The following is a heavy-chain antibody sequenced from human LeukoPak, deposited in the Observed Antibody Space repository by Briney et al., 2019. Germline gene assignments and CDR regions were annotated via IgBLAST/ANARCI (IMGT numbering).Heavy chain of an antibody. J-gene: IGHJ6*03. CDR2: ISSSASTI. V-gene: IGHV3-48*03. CDR3: ARDPYSGSYGDYYYYMDV. Sequence: GGSLRLSCAASGFTFSSFEMNWVRQAPGKGLEWVSYISSSASTIYYADSVKGRFTISRDNAKNSLYLQMNSLRAEDTAVYYCARDPYSGSYGDYYYYMDVWGKGTTVTISS. CDR1: GFTFSSFE. D-gene: IGHD1-26*01.